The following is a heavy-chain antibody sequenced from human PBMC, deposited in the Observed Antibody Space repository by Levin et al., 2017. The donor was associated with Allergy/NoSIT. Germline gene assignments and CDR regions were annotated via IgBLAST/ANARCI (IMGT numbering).Heavy chain of an antibody. Sequence: PSETLSLTCAVYGGSFSGYYWSWIRQPPGKGLEWIGEINHSGSTNYNPSLKSRVTISVDTSKNQFSLKLSSVTAADTAVYYCARGWHSSSWYKLPNAFDIWGQGTMVTVSS. V-gene: IGHV4-34*01. D-gene: IGHD6-13*01. CDR3: ARGWHSSSWYKLPNAFDI. CDR1: GGSFSGYY. CDR2: INHSGST. J-gene: IGHJ3*02.